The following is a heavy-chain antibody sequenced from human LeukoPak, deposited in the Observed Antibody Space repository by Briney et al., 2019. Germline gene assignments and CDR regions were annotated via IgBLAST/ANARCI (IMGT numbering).Heavy chain of an antibody. Sequence: PSETLSLTCSVSGGSITHYYWSWIRQPPGKGLEWIGYIYYSGSTNYNPSLKSRVTISVDTSKIRFSLKLSSVTAADTAVYYCAGHRRGNNGFGMTTYYEMDVWGLGTTVIVSS. V-gene: IGHV4-59*03. J-gene: IGHJ6*02. CDR3: AGHRRGNNGFGMTTYYEMDV. CDR2: IYYSGST. CDR1: GGSITHYY. D-gene: IGHD4-11*01.